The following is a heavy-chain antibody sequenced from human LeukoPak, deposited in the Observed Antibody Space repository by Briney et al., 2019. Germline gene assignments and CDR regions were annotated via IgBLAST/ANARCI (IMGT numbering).Heavy chain of an antibody. V-gene: IGHV4-4*07. CDR2: IYTTGST. CDR1: GGTISSYN. J-gene: IGHJ4*02. D-gene: IGHD1-26*01. Sequence: SETLSLTCIVSGGTISSYNWSWIRQPAGKGLEWIGRIYTTGSTNYNPSLKRRVTMSVDTYKNKFSLILSTVSAADTAVYYCETSFGSDYGAFDYWGQGTLVTVSS. CDR3: ETSFGSDYGAFDY.